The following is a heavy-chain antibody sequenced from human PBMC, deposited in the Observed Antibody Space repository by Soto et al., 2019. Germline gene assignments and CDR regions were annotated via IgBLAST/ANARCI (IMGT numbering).Heavy chain of an antibody. CDR1: GFTFNSYT. D-gene: IGHD3-16*01. CDR3: AKGFGGLDS. J-gene: IGHJ4*02. Sequence: GGSLRLSCAASGFTFNSYTMSWVRQAPGKGLEWVSGISDSGGSTYYADSVKGRFTISRDNSKNTLYLQMNILRAEDTAVYFCAKGFGGLDSWGQGTLVTVSS. V-gene: IGHV3-23*01. CDR2: ISDSGGST.